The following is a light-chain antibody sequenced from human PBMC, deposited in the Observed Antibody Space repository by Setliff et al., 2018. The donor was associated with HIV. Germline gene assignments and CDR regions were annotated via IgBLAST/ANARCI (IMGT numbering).Light chain of an antibody. CDR2: DVS. CDR1: SSDVGAYDH. V-gene: IGLV2-14*03. J-gene: IGLJ1*01. Sequence: ALTQPASVSGSPGQSITISCTGTSSDVGAYDHVSWYQQHPGKAPKLLIHDVSNRPSGVPNRFSGSKSGNTASLTISGLQAEDEADYYCSAFTSRSTPYVFGTGTKVNRP. CDR3: SAFTSRSTPYV.